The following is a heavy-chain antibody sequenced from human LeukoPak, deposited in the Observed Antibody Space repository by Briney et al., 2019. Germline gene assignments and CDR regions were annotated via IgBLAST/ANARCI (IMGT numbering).Heavy chain of an antibody. Sequence: SQTLSLTCTVSGGSISSGDYYWSWIRQPPGKGLEWIGYIYYSGSTYYNPSLKSRVTISVDTSKNQFSLKLSSVTAADTAVYYCARVSSDSSGYYYDLDYWGQGTLVTVSS. D-gene: IGHD3-22*01. CDR3: ARVSSDSSGYYYDLDY. V-gene: IGHV4-30-4*01. CDR2: IYYSGST. J-gene: IGHJ4*02. CDR1: GGSISSGDYY.